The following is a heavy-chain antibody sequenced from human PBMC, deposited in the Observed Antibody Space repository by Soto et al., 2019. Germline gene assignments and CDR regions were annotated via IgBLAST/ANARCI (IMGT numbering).Heavy chain of an antibody. J-gene: IGHJ4*02. CDR2: IYHSGST. CDR3: ANPKKNTGPLDS. V-gene: IGHV4-39*01. CDR1: GDSISSTSYY. D-gene: IGHD5-18*01. Sequence: SETLSLTCTVSGDSISSTSYYWGWFRQPPGKGLEWIGSIYHSGSTYYNPSLKSRVNISVDTSKNEFSLNLKSVTTTDTAVYFGANPKKNTGPLDSWGLGALVTVSS.